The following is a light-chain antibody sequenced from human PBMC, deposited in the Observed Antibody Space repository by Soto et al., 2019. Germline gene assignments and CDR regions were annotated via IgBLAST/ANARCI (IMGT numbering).Light chain of an antibody. CDR3: AAWDDSLSGPV. J-gene: IGLJ2*01. CDR2: RNN. CDR1: SSNLGTNT. V-gene: IGLV1-44*01. Sequence: QSVLTQPPSASGTPGQRVTISCSGSSSNLGTNTVSWYQQLPGTAPKLLIQRNNQRSSGVPDRFSNSKSGTSASLAISGLQSEDEANYYCAAWDDSLSGPVFGGGTQLTVL.